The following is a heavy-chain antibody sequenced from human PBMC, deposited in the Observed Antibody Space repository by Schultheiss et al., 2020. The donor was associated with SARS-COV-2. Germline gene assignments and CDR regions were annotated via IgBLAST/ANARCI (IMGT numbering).Heavy chain of an antibody. D-gene: IGHD6-13*01. Sequence: GGSLRLSCAASGFTFSSYAMSWVRQAPGKGLEWVSAISGSGGSTYYADSVKGRFTISRDNSKNTLYLQMNSLRAEDTAVYYCARRIAAAENFDYWGQGTLVTVSS. CDR2: ISGSGGST. CDR3: ARRIAAAENFDY. J-gene: IGHJ4*02. CDR1: GFTFSSYA. V-gene: IGHV3-23*01.